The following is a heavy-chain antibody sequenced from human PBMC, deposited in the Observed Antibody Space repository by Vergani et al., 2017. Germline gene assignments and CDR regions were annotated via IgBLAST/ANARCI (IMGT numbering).Heavy chain of an antibody. J-gene: IGHJ4*02. CDR2: IYPADSDT. Sequence: EVELVQSGPEMRKPGESLKISCKGSEYSFGNYWIGWVRQIPGKGLEWMGIIYPADSDTSYSPSFQGQVTISADKSISTAFLQWDSLNASDTALYYCARHPTYTDYWRQGTLVTVSS. V-gene: IGHV5-51*01. D-gene: IGHD2-8*01. CDR1: EYSFGNYW. CDR3: ARHPTYTDY.